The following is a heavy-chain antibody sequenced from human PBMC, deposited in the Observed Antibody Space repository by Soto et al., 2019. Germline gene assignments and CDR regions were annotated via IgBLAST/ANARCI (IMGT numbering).Heavy chain of an antibody. CDR1: GFTFSSYA. D-gene: IGHD3-3*01. Sequence: VQLVESGGGLVQPGGSLRLSCAASGFTFSSYAMHWVRQAPGKGLEWVAVISYDGSNKYYADSVKGRFTISRDNSKNTLYLQMNSLRAEDTAVYYCARAYYDFWSGYYTGPDYWGQGTLVTVSS. V-gene: IGHV3-30-3*01. J-gene: IGHJ4*02. CDR3: ARAYYDFWSGYYTGPDY. CDR2: ISYDGSNK.